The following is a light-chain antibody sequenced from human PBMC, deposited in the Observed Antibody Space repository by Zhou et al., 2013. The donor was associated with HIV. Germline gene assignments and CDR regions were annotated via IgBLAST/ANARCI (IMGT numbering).Light chain of an antibody. CDR2: AAS. CDR1: QSISISINSY. Sequence: DIQMTQSPPSLSASVGDRVTITCRASQSISISINSYLNWYQQKPGKAPKLLIYAASSLQSGVPSRFSGSGSGTEFTLTISSLQPEDFASYYCQQSTSFPPTFGGGTKVEIK. J-gene: IGKJ4*01. CDR3: QQSTSFPPT. V-gene: IGKV1-39*01.